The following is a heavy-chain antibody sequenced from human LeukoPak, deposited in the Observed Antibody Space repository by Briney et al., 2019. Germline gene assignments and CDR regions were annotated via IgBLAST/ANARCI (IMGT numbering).Heavy chain of an antibody. D-gene: IGHD3-10*01. CDR2: ISYDGSNK. Sequence: AGGSLRLSCAASGFTFSSYGMHWVRQAPGKGLERVAVISYDGSNKYYADSVKGRFTISRDNSKNTLYLQMNSLRAEDTAVYYCAKAVGYGSGSYSYGMDVWGKGTTVTVSS. J-gene: IGHJ6*04. V-gene: IGHV3-30*18. CDR3: AKAVGYGSGSYSYGMDV. CDR1: GFTFSSYG.